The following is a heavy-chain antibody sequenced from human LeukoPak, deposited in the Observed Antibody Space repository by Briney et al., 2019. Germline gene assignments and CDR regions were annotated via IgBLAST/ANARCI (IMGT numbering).Heavy chain of an antibody. CDR3: AKPMMMGFGEFPFDY. D-gene: IGHD3-10*01. V-gene: IGHV3-74*01. CDR2: ITSDGSSI. CDR1: GFTFSSHS. J-gene: IGHJ4*02. Sequence: GGSLRLSCAASGFTFSSHSMHWVRQAPGKGLVWVSRITSDGSSISYADSVKGRFTISRDNAKNTLYLQMNSLRAEDTAVYYCAKPMMMGFGEFPFDYWGQGTLVTVSS.